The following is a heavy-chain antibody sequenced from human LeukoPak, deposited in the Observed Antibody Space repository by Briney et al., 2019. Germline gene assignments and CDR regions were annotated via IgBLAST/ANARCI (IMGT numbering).Heavy chain of an antibody. J-gene: IGHJ4*02. CDR2: INPSGGST. CDR1: GYTFTSYY. Sequence: ASVKVSCKASGYTFTSYYMHWVRQAPGQGLEWMGIINPSGGSTSFAQKFQGRVTMTRDTSTSTVYMELSSLRSEDTAVYYCARVPPSCSGGSCFSNLDPDYWGQGTLVTVSS. D-gene: IGHD2-15*01. V-gene: IGHV1-46*01. CDR3: ARVPPSCSGGSCFSNLDPDY.